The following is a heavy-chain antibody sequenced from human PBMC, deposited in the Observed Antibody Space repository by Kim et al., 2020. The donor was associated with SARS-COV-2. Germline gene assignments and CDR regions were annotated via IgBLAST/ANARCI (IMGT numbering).Heavy chain of an antibody. CDR1: GYTFTSYY. CDR2: INPRGGST. J-gene: IGHJ6*02. Sequence: ASVKVSCKASGYTFTSYYMHWVRQAPGQGLEWMGIINPRGGSTSYAQKFQGRVTMTRDTSTSTVYMELSSLRSEDTAVYYCARDLTTTVPHITDYYYGMDVWGQGTTVTVSS. V-gene: IGHV1-46*01. D-gene: IGHD4-4*01. CDR3: ARDLTTTVPHITDYYYGMDV.